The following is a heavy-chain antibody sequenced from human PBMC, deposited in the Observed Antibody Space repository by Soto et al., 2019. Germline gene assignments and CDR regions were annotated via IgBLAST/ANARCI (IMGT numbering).Heavy chain of an antibody. CDR1: GGSVSRDNW. V-gene: IGHV4-4*02. J-gene: IGHJ4*02. CDR3: AENGSYDLVN. D-gene: IGHD3-16*01. Sequence: SETLSLTCGVSGGSVSRDNWWSWVRQPPGKGLEWIGEIHHSGSTNYSPSLKSRVTMSVDKPRNQFSLKLTSVTAADTAVYYCAENGSYDLVNWGQGTRVTVSS. CDR2: IHHSGST.